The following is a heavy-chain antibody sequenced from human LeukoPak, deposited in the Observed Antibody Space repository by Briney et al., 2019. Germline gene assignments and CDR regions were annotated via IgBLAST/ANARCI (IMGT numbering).Heavy chain of an antibody. J-gene: IGHJ4*02. CDR2: IYSGGST. D-gene: IGHD6-13*01. V-gene: IGHV3-66*01. CDR1: GVTVSSNY. CDR3: ARVSGAAGSLHFDY. Sequence: GGSLRLSCAASGVTVSSNYMSWVRQAPGKGLEWVSDIYSGGSTYYADSVKGRFTISRDNSKNTLYLQMNSLRAEDTAVYYCARVSGAAGSLHFDYWGQGTLVTVSS.